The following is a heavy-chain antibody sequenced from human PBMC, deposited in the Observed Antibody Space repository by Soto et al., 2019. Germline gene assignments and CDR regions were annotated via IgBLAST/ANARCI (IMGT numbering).Heavy chain of an antibody. CDR2: IIPIFGTA. V-gene: IGHV1-69*13. D-gene: IGHD3-16*02. J-gene: IGHJ4*02. CDR1: GGTFSSYA. CDR3: ARDAHSSDNVWGRYRYLEC. Sequence: SVKVSCKASGGTFSSYAISWVRQAPGQGLEWMGGIIPIFGTANYAQKFQGRVTITADESTSTAYMELSSLRSEDTAVYYCARDAHSSDNVWGRYRYLECWGQGTLVNVSS.